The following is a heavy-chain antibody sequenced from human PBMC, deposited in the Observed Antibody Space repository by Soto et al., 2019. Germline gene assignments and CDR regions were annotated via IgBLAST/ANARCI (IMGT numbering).Heavy chain of an antibody. CDR1: GGTFSSYA. D-gene: IGHD2-21*02. J-gene: IGHJ2*01. CDR3: ARTTYCGGDCDSRIYWYFDL. V-gene: IGHV1-69*01. CDR2: IIPIFGTA. Sequence: QVQLVQSGAEVKKPGSSVKVSCKASGGTFSSYAISWVRQAPGQGLEWMGGIIPIFGTANYAQKFQGRVTITADESTSTAYMELSNLRTEETAVYYCARTTYCGGDCDSRIYWYFDLWGRGTLVTVSS.